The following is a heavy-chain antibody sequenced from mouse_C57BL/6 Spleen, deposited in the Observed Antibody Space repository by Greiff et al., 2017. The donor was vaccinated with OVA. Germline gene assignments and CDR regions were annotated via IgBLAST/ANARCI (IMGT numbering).Heavy chain of an antibody. CDR1: GYTFTSYW. CDR3: ASPSYSNYAMDY. CDR2: INPSNGGT. V-gene: IGHV1-53*01. J-gene: IGHJ4*01. Sequence: QVQLQQPGTELVKPGASVKLSCKASGYTFTSYWMHWVKQRPGQGLEWIGNINPSNGGTNYNEKFKGKATLTVDKSSSTAYMQLSSLTSEDSAVYYCASPSYSNYAMDYWGQGTSVTVSS. D-gene: IGHD2-5*01.